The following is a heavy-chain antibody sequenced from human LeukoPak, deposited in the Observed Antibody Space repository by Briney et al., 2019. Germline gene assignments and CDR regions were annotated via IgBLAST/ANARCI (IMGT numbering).Heavy chain of an antibody. CDR3: AREKFNYDLLHYFDY. CDR1: GYSISSGYY. Sequence: SETLSLTCAVSGYSISSGYYWGWIRQPPGKGLEWIGSIYHSGSTYYNPSLKSRVTISVGTSKNQFSLKLSPVTAADTAVYYCAREKFNYDLLHYFDYWGQGTLVTVSS. J-gene: IGHJ4*02. CDR2: IYHSGST. D-gene: IGHD3-16*01. V-gene: IGHV4-38-2*02.